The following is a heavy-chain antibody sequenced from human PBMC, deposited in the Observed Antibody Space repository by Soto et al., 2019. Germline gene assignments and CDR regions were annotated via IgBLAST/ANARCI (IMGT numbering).Heavy chain of an antibody. D-gene: IGHD2-21*02. Sequence: QVQLVQSGAEVREPGSSVKVSCTASGGKFSIYAISWVRQAPGQGLEWMGGIIPTLGTTDYAHKFQGRVTITADEATRTAYMELSGLRSEDTAVYYCARDDATHCGDDCYRYFYYGMDVWGQGTTVTVSS. CDR2: IIPTLGTT. CDR1: GGKFSIYA. V-gene: IGHV1-69*01. CDR3: ARDDATHCGDDCYRYFYYGMDV. J-gene: IGHJ6*02.